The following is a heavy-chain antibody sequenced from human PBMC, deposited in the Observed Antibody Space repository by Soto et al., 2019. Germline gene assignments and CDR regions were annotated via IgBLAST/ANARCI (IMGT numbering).Heavy chain of an antibody. V-gene: IGHV4-30-4*01. CDR2: IYDGGST. Sequence: QVQLQESGPILVKPSQTLSLTFTVSGGSISSVYDYWSWIRQSPDKGLEWIGYIYDGGSTYNNPSLTCRVTISVDTSKNQFSLQLRSVTAADTAVYSCARGPSGDKVDYWGQGTLVTVSS. D-gene: IGHD7-27*01. J-gene: IGHJ4*02. CDR3: ARGPSGDKVDY. CDR1: GGSISSVYDY.